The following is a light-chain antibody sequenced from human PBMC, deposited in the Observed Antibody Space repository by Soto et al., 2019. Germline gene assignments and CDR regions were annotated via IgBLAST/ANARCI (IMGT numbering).Light chain of an antibody. CDR2: GVS. Sequence: EIVLTQSPGTLSLSPGERATLSCRASQSVTATYLAWYQQKPGQAPRLLIYGVSTRATGIPDRFSGSGSGTDFTLTISRLEPEDFAVYYCQHYGYSPWTFGQGTKVEIK. CDR1: QSVTATY. V-gene: IGKV3-20*01. J-gene: IGKJ1*01. CDR3: QHYGYSPWT.